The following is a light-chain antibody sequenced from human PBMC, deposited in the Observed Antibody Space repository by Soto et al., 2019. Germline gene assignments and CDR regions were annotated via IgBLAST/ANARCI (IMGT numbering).Light chain of an antibody. Sequence: EIVLTQPPATLSSSPGETATLSCRASQYVGTRLAWYQHKPGQAPRLLIYYTSNRATGIPARFSGSGSGTDFTLTINSLATEDFEIYYCHQRQSWPRTFGQGTKV. V-gene: IGKV3-11*01. CDR1: QYVGTR. CDR3: HQRQSWPRT. CDR2: YTS. J-gene: IGKJ1*01.